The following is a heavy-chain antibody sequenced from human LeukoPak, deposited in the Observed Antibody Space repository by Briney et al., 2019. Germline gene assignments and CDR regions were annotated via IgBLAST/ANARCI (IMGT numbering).Heavy chain of an antibody. CDR1: GGSISSGGYY. Sequence: SETLSLTCTVSGGSISSGGYYWSWIRQHPGKGLEWIGYIYYSGSTYYNPSLKSRVTISVDTSKNQFFLKLTSVTAADTAVYYCAREGRVYYYDSSALGVEGAFDIWGQGTMVTVSS. J-gene: IGHJ3*02. V-gene: IGHV4-31*03. CDR2: IYYSGST. D-gene: IGHD3-22*01. CDR3: AREGRVYYYDSSALGVEGAFDI.